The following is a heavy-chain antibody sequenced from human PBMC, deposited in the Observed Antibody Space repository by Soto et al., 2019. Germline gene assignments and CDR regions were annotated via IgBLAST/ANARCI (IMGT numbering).Heavy chain of an antibody. CDR1: GGTFSSYA. D-gene: IGHD1-7*01. CDR2: IIPIFGTA. J-gene: IGHJ4*02. V-gene: IGHV1-69*13. CDR3: AGTTVRVLTNTYYFDY. Sequence: GASVKVSCKASGGTFSSYAISWVRQAPGQGLEWMGGIIPIFGTANYAQKFQGRVTITADESTSTAYMELSSLRSEDTAVYYCAGTTVRVLTNTYYFDYWGQGTLVTVSS.